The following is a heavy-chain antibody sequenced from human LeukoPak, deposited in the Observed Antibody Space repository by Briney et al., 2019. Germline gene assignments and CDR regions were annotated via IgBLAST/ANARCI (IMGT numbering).Heavy chain of an antibody. V-gene: IGHV4-34*01. CDR2: INHSGST. CDR3: ARGLGRFDP. Sequence: SETLSLTCAVYGGSFSGYYWNWIRQPPGKGLEWIGEINHSGSTKNNPSLKSRVSISEDRSKNQVSLKLNFVTAADTAVYYCARGLGRFDPWGQGTLVTVSS. J-gene: IGHJ5*02. CDR1: GGSFSGYY.